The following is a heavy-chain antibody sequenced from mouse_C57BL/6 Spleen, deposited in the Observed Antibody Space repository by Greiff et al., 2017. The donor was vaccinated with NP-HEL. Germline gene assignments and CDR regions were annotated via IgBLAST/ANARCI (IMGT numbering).Heavy chain of an antibody. CDR3: ARSAITTVVATRYFDV. CDR1: GYTFTSYW. D-gene: IGHD1-1*01. Sequence: QVQLQQPGAELVMPGASVKLSCKASGYTFTSYWMHWVKQRTGQGLEWIGEIDPSDSYTNYNQKFKGKSTLTVDKSSSTAYKQLSSRTSDDSAVYYCARSAITTVVATRYFDVWGTGTTVTVSS. CDR2: IDPSDSYT. V-gene: IGHV1-69*01. J-gene: IGHJ1*03.